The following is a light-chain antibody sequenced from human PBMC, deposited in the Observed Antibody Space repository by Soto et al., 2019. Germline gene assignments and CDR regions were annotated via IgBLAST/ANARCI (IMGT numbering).Light chain of an antibody. CDR1: QSITNNY. Sequence: PGERATLSCRASQSITNNYLAWYQQKPGRAHRLLIYGASSRATGIPDRFSGSGSGTDFTLTISRLEPEDFAMYYCQQYGYLVTFGGG. CDR3: QQYGYLVT. J-gene: IGKJ4*01. V-gene: IGKV3-20*01. CDR2: GAS.